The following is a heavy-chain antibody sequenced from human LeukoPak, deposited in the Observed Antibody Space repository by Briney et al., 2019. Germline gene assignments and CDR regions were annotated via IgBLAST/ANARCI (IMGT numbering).Heavy chain of an antibody. J-gene: IGHJ2*01. V-gene: IGHV3-7*01. CDR2: IKQDGSEK. D-gene: IGHD4-23*01. CDR3: ARVVGDGDPDYGGNSDWYFDL. CDR1: GFTFSTYW. Sequence: GGSLRLSCAASGFTFSTYWMTWVRQTPGKGLEWVANIKQDGSEKYYVDSVKGRFTISRDNAKNSLYLQMNSLRAEDTAVYYCARVVGDGDPDYGGNSDWYFDLWGRGTLVTVSS.